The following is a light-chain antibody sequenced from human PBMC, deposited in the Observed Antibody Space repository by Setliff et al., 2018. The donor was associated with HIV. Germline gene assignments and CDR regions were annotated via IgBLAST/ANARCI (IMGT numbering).Light chain of an antibody. CDR2: DVS. Sequence: GQSVTISCTGTSSDVGGYNYVSWYQQHPGKAPKLMIYDVSKRPSGVPDRFSGSKSGNTASLTISGLQAEDEADYYCCSYAGSYSYVFGTGTKVTVL. J-gene: IGLJ1*01. V-gene: IGLV2-11*01. CDR1: SSDVGGYNY. CDR3: CSYAGSYSYV.